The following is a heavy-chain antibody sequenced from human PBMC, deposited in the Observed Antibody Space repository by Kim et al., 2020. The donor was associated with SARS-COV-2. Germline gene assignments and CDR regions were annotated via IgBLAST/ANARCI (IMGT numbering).Heavy chain of an antibody. V-gene: IGHV4-30-2*01. CDR2: IYYSGST. Sequence: SETLSLTCAVSGGSISSGGYSWSWIRQPPGKGLEWIGYIYYSGSTYYNPSLKSRVTISVDRSKNQFSLKLSSVTAADTAVYYCARGQQWLVLEFDYWGQG. J-gene: IGHJ4*02. CDR1: GGSISSGGYS. CDR3: ARGQQWLVLEFDY. D-gene: IGHD6-19*01.